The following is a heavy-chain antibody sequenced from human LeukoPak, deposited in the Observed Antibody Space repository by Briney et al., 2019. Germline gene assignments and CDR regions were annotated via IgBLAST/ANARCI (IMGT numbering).Heavy chain of an antibody. Sequence: ASVKVCCKALEYTFTKNYLHWERQAPGQGLEWMGVVNLCAGTTLYAQRLQGRVALTRDTSTSTVYMELSSLTYEDTAVYYCARASSTTGTTTHFDYWGQGALVTVS. CDR3: ARASSTTGTTTHFDY. CDR1: EYTFTKNY. CDR2: VNLCAGTT. V-gene: IGHV1-46*01. D-gene: IGHD1-1*01. J-gene: IGHJ4*02.